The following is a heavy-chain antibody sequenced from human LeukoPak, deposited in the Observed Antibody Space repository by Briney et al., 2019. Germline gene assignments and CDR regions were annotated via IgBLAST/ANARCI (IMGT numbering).Heavy chain of an antibody. CDR3: ARVGYSYGWDFDY. D-gene: IGHD5-18*01. J-gene: IGHJ4*02. CDR1: GGSISSYY. V-gene: IGHV4-59*01. CDR2: IYYSGST. Sequence: PSETLSLTCTVSGGSISSYYWSWIRQPPGKGLEWIGYIYYSGSTNYNPSLKSRVTISVDTSKNQFSLKLSSVTAAGTAVYYCARVGYSYGWDFDYWGQGTLVTVSS.